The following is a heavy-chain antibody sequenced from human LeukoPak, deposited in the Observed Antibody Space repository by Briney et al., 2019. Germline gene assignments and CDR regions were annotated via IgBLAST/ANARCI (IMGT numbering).Heavy chain of an antibody. CDR2: ISSSGSTI. V-gene: IGHV3-11*01. Sequence: PSETLSLTCAVYGGSFSGYYWSWIRQPPGKGLEWVSYISSSGSTIYYADSVKGRFTISRDNAKNSLYLQMNSLRAEDTAVYYCARDLLGAYDYVWGSYRYSPYFDYWGQGTLVTVSS. J-gene: IGHJ4*02. CDR1: GGSFSGYY. CDR3: ARDLLGAYDYVWGSYRYSPYFDY. D-gene: IGHD3-16*02.